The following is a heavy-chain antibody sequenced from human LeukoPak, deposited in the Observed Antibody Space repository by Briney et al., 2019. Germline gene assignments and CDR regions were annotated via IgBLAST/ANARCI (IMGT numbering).Heavy chain of an antibody. V-gene: IGHV3-74*01. J-gene: IGHJ5*02. CDR2: INSDGGGA. CDR3: ARDVPHNWFDT. Sequence: GGSLRLSCAASGVTFGNNWMHWVRQGPGKGLGWISRINSDGGGAIYADSVKGRFTVSRDNAKNTLYLQMNSLRAEDTAVYYCARDVPHNWFDTWGQGTLVTVSS. CDR1: GVTFGNNW.